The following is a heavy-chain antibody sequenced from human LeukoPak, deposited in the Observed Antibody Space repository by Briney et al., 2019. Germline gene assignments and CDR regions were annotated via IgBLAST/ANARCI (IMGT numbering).Heavy chain of an antibody. CDR3: ARDMAKVVVAATCYYYGMDV. CDR2: ISSSGSTI. Sequence: PGGSLRLSCAASGFTFSDYYMSWIRQAPGKGLEWVSYISSSGSTIYYADSVKGRFTISRDNAKNSLYLQMNSLRAEDTAVYYCARDMAKVVVAATCYYYGMDVWGQGTTVTVSS. V-gene: IGHV3-11*01. CDR1: GFTFSDYY. D-gene: IGHD2-15*01. J-gene: IGHJ6*02.